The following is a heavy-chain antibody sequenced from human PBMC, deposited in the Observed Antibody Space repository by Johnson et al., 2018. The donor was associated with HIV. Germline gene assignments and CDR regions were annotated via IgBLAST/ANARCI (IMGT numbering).Heavy chain of an antibody. CDR2: ISYDGSNK. J-gene: IGHJ3*02. D-gene: IGHD3-10*01. CDR3: ARVGTVRDAFDI. V-gene: IGHV3-30*14. Sequence: RQAPGKGLEWVAVISYDGSNKYYADSVKGRFTISRDNSKNTLYLQMNSLRAEDTAVYYCARVGTVRDAFDIWGQGTMVTVSS.